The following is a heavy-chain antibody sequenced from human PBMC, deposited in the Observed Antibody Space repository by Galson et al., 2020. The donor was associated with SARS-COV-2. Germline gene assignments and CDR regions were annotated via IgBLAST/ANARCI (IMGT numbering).Heavy chain of an antibody. CDR1: GFTISSYW. D-gene: IGHD3-22*01. Sequence: GESLKISCAATGFTISSYWMSWVRQAPGKGLEWVANIKQDGSEKYYVDSVKGRFTISRDNAKNLLYLQMNSLRAEDTAVYYCARDGGEDYYDSSGYYDYWGQGTLVTVSS. CDR2: IKQDGSEK. CDR3: ARDGGEDYYDSSGYYDY. J-gene: IGHJ4*02. V-gene: IGHV3-7*01.